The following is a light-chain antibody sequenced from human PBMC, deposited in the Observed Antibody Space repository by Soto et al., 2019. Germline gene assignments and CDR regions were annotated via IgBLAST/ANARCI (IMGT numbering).Light chain of an antibody. CDR3: QQYRMSPNT. CDR2: GAS. Sequence: EIVLTQSPGTLSLSHGERATLSCRASQRVDDSHLAWYQLRPGQAPRLLIYGASTRATGIPDRFSGSGSGTDCSLTIRGLKPEDFAVYYCQQYRMSPNTFGQGTRRENK. V-gene: IGKV3-20*01. CDR1: QRVDDSH. J-gene: IGKJ5*01.